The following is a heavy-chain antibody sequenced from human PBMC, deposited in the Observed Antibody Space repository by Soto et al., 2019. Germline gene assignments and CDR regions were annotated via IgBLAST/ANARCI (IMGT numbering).Heavy chain of an antibody. V-gene: IGHV1-2*02. CDR2: INPNSGGT. Sequence: SAKVSCKASGYAFTGYYMGWVRQAPGQGLEWMGWINPNSGGTNYAKKFQGRVTMNRDTSIRTAYMELSRMRSDDTDMYYCARARGRAGAGTRACDIWGQGTMVTVSS. D-gene: IGHD6-19*01. CDR1: GYAFTGYY. CDR3: ARARGRAGAGTRACDI. J-gene: IGHJ3*02.